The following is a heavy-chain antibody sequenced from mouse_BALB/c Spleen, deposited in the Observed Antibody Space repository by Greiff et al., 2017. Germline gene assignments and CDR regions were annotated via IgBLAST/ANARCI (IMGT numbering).Heavy chain of an antibody. CDR2: IDPENGDT. V-gene: IGHV14-4*02. J-gene: IGHJ2*01. CDR1: GFNIKDYY. CDR3: NSRGEYFDY. Sequence: VQLKQSGAELVRSGASVKLSCTASGFNIKDYYMHWVKQRPEQGLEWIGWIDPENGDTEYAPKFQGKATMTADTSSNTAYLQLSSLTSEDTAVYYCNSRGEYFDYWGQGTTLTVSS.